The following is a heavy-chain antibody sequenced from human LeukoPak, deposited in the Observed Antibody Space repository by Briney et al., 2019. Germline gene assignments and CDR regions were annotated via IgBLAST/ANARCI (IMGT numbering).Heavy chain of an antibody. Sequence: GGSLRLSCAASGFTFSSYSMNWVRQAPGKGLEWVSSISPSSTYIYYAVSMKGRFTISRDNAKNSLYLQMNSLRAEDTAVYYCARDSVWRGPPIAVAGTDSWGRGTLVTVSS. V-gene: IGHV3-21*01. J-gene: IGHJ4*02. CDR3: ARDSVWRGPPIAVAGTDS. CDR2: ISPSSTYI. CDR1: GFTFSSYS. D-gene: IGHD6-19*01.